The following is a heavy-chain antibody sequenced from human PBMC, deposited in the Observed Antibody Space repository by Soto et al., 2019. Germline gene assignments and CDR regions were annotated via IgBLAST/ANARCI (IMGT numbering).Heavy chain of an antibody. Sequence: GGSLRLSCAASGFTLSSYGVHWVRQAPGKGLEWVAVIWYDGSNKYYADSVKGRFTISRDNSKNTLYLQMNSLRAEDTAVYYCARDPMITFGGVIVTTFWFDPWGQGNLVTGSS. CDR2: IWYDGSNK. CDR3: ARDPMITFGGVIVTTFWFDP. V-gene: IGHV3-33*01. D-gene: IGHD3-16*02. CDR1: GFTLSSYG. J-gene: IGHJ5*02.